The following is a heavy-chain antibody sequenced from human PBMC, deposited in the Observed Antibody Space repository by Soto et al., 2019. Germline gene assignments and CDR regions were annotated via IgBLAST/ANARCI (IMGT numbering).Heavy chain of an antibody. D-gene: IGHD1-26*01. J-gene: IGHJ5*02. CDR2: ISGSGGST. CDR3: AKSEWELLNWFDP. Sequence: EVQLSESGGGLVQPGGSLRLSCAASGFTFNNYAMNWVRQAPGKGLEWVSTISGSGGSTYYADSVKGRFTISRDNSKNTLYLQMNSLRAEDTAVYYCAKSEWELLNWFDPWGQGTLVTVSS. V-gene: IGHV3-23*01. CDR1: GFTFNNYA.